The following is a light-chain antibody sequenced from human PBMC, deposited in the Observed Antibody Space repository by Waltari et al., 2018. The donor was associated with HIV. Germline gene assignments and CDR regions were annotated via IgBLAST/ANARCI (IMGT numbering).Light chain of an antibody. CDR3: TSLGDTNSIL. Sequence: SALIQPASVSGSPGQSVTLSCTRPGTDIGISVAWYQQFAGKAPQFILFKVNSRPSGVSFRFSGFKSGDTASLTISGLQPEHEATYYCTSLGDTNSILFGGGTLLTVL. CDR2: KVN. V-gene: IGLV2-14*01. CDR1: GTDIGIS. J-gene: IGLJ2*01.